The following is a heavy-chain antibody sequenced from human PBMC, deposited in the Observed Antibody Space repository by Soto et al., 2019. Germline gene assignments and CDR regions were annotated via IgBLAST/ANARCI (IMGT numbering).Heavy chain of an antibody. CDR2: VSWNSGTM. Sequence: EVQLVESGGGLVQPGRSLRLSCAASGFSFDEYAMHWVRQALGKGLEWVSGVSWNSGTMGYGDSVRGRFAISRDNAKNSLYLQMNSLTTEDTALYYCAKGFCSSTRCLTYSYMDVWGKGTTVTVSS. J-gene: IGHJ6*03. D-gene: IGHD2-2*01. CDR3: AKGFCSSTRCLTYSYMDV. V-gene: IGHV3-9*01. CDR1: GFSFDEYA.